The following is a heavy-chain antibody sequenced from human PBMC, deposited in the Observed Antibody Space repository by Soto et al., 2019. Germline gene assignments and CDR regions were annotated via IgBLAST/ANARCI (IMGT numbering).Heavy chain of an antibody. V-gene: IGHV4-59*01. Sequence: QVQLQESGPGLVKPSETLSLSCSVSGGSISSYYWSWIRQPPGKGLEWIAYIYYSGSTSYNPSLKSRGSISLXTXXXHXXLKLSSVTAADTAVYYCARTYDGSGPNSGGYGFDIWGQGTMVTVSS. J-gene: IGHJ3*02. CDR3: ARTYDGSGPNSGGYGFDI. D-gene: IGHD3-22*01. CDR1: GGSISSYY. CDR2: IYYSGST.